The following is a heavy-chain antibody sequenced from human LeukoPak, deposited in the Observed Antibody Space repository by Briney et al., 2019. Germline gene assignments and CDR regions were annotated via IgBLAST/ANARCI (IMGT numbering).Heavy chain of an antibody. J-gene: IGHJ3*01. CDR3: ARAMWSGSRMSFDV. CDR2: IYPGGSDT. Sequence: GESLRISCQACGYSFISYWSGWVRQMPGKGLEWMGIIYPGGSDTKYSPSFQGQVTFSADKVSNTAYLQWSSLKSSDTAMYYCARAMWSGSRMSFDVWGQGTMVTVSS. CDR1: GYSFISYW. V-gene: IGHV5-51*01. D-gene: IGHD2-21*01.